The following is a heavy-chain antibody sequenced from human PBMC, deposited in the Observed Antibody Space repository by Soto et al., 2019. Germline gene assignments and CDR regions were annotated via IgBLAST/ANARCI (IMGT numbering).Heavy chain of an antibody. Sequence: QVQLVQSGPEVKKPGASVKVSCKASGYSFHNFGIIWVRQAPGQGLEWMGWISGQIAKTNYAQKFQGKVTMTTDTSTSTAYMEPNTLTSDDTAMYYCARGPPSGSFSLTPRYWGQGTLVTVSS. CDR1: GYSFHNFG. J-gene: IGHJ4*02. CDR3: ARGPPSGSFSLTPRY. CDR2: ISGQIAKT. D-gene: IGHD1-26*01. V-gene: IGHV1-18*04.